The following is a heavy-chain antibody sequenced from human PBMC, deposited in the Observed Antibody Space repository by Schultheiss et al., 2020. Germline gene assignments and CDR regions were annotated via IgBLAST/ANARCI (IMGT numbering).Heavy chain of an antibody. CDR2: INHSGST. V-gene: IGHV4-34*01. J-gene: IGHJ4*02. Sequence: GSLRLSCAASGFTFSNYWMHWVRQPPGKGLEWIGEINHSGSTNYNPSLKSRVTISVDTSKNQFSLKLSSVTAADTAVYYCARGRIPGDYWGQGTLVTVSS. CDR3: ARGRIPGDY. CDR1: GFTFSNYW.